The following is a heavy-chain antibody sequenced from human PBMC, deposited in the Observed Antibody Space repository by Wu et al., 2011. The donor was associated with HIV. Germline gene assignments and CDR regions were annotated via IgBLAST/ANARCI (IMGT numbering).Heavy chain of an antibody. J-gene: IGHJ4*02. V-gene: IGHV1-69*06. CDR3: ATGPLQDRVPLYY. CDR2: IPIFGTA. Sequence: EVKKPGSSVKVSCKASGATFSSYAISWVRQALDKGLSGWKIIPIFGTANYAQKFQGRVTITADKSTSTAYMELRSLRSDDSAVYYCATGPLQDRVPLYYWGQGTLVTVSS. CDR1: GATFSSYA. D-gene: IGHD2-15*01.